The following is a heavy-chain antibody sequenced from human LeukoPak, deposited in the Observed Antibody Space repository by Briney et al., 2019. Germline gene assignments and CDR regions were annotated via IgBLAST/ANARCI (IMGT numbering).Heavy chain of an antibody. J-gene: IGHJ3*02. Sequence: SETLSLTCTVSGGSITSYYWSWIRQPPGKGLEWIGYIYYSGSTNYNPSLKSRVTISVDTSKNQFSLKLSSVTAADTAVYYCARHWNQDYADSGAFDIWGQGTMVTVSS. CDR1: GGSITSYY. D-gene: IGHD4-17*01. CDR2: IYYSGST. CDR3: ARHWNQDYADSGAFDI. V-gene: IGHV4-59*08.